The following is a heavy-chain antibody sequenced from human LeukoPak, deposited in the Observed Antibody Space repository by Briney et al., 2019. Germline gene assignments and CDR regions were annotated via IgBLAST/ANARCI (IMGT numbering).Heavy chain of an antibody. V-gene: IGHV4-39*07. J-gene: IGHJ4*02. CDR3: ARLDNGRGAFDY. CDR1: GGSISISNYL. CDR2: IHYSGST. Sequence: SETLSLTCTVSGGSISISNYLWGWIRQPPGKGLEWIGSIHYSGSTYYNPSLKSRVTTSVDTSKNQFSLKLSSVTAADTAVYYCARLDNGRGAFDYWGQGTLVTVSS. D-gene: IGHD1-26*01.